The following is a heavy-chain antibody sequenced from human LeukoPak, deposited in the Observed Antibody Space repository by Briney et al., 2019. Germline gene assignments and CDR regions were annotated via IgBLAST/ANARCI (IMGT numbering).Heavy chain of an antibody. CDR2: INPNSGGT. Sequence: ASVKVSCKASGYAFTGYYMHWVRQAPGQGLEWMGWINPNSGGTNYAQKFQGRVTMTRDTSISTAYMELSRLRSDDTAVYYCARERTPGSGCGVDYWGQGTVVTVSS. V-gene: IGHV1-2*02. CDR3: ARERTPGSGCGVDY. D-gene: IGHD6-25*01. CDR1: GYAFTGYY. J-gene: IGHJ4*02.